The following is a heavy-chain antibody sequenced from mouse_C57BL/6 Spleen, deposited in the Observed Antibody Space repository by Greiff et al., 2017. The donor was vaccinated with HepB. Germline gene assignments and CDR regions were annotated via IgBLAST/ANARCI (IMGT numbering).Heavy chain of an antibody. J-gene: IGHJ3*01. CDR1: GFTFSSYA. V-gene: IGHV5-4*01. Sequence: EVQGVESGGGLVKPGGSLKLSCAASGFTFSSYAMSWVRQTPEKRLEWVATISDGGSYTYYPDNVKGRFTISRDNAKNNLYLQMSHLKSEDTAMYYCARDSNGSSFAYWGQGTLVTVSA. CDR3: ARDSNGSSFAY. D-gene: IGHD1-1*01. CDR2: ISDGGSYT.